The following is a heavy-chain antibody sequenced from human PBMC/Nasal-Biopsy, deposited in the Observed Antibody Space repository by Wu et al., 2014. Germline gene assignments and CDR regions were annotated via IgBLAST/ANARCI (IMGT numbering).Heavy chain of an antibody. V-gene: IGHV4-59*10. Sequence: TLSLTCGVYGGSFSGYHWSWIRQPPGKGLEWIGRIYTSEDTTYNPSLKSRVTMSLDTSKNQFSLELSSVTAADTAVYYCARGRVAGAFDMWGQGTMVTVSS. J-gene: IGHJ3*02. D-gene: IGHD3-3*01. CDR2: IYTSEDT. CDR1: GGSFSGYH. CDR3: ARGRVAGAFDM.